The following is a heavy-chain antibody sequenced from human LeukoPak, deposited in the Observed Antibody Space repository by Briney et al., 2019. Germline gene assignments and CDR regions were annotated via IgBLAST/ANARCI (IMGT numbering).Heavy chain of an antibody. Sequence: GGSLRLSCAASGFAFNSYSMNWVRQAPGKGLEWVSSISSSGSYMYYADSVRGRFTVSRDDAEKSLFLQMNSLRADDTAVYFCARGTYYDSSISYWDQGTLVTVSS. CDR1: GFAFNSYS. J-gene: IGHJ4*02. V-gene: IGHV3-21*01. CDR3: ARGTYYDSSISY. CDR2: ISSSGSYM. D-gene: IGHD3-22*01.